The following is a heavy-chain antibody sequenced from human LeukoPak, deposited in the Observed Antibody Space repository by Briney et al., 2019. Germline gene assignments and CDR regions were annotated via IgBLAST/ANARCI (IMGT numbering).Heavy chain of an antibody. J-gene: IGHJ2*01. Sequence: EASVKVSCKASGYTFTGYYFHWVRLAPGQGLEWMGIINPSGGSTSYAQKFQGRVTMTRDTSTSTVYMELSSLRSEDTAAYYCARDSTDSSGYYPKEDWYFDLWGRGTLVTVSS. D-gene: IGHD3-22*01. CDR3: ARDSTDSSGYYPKEDWYFDL. V-gene: IGHV1-46*01. CDR2: INPSGGST. CDR1: GYTFTGYY.